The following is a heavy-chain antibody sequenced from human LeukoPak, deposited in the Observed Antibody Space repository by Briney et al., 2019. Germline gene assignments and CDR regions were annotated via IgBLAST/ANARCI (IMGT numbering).Heavy chain of an antibody. V-gene: IGHV4-59*08. CDR1: GGSISSYY. CDR3: ARQVTLGGNYDFDY. CDR2: IYYSGST. D-gene: IGHD4-23*01. J-gene: IGHJ4*02. Sequence: SEILSLTCTVSGGSISSYYWSWIRQPPGKGLEWIGYIYYSGSTNYNPSLKSRVTISVDTSKNQFSLKLSSVTAADTAVYYCARQVTLGGNYDFDYWGQGTLVTVSS.